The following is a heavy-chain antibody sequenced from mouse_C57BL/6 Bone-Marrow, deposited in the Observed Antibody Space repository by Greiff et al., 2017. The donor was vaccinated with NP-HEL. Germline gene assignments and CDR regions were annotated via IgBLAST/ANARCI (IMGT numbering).Heavy chain of an antibody. CDR1: GFTFSDYY. Sequence: EVKLVESEGGLVQPGSSMKLSCTASGFTFSDYYMAWVRQVPEKGLEWVANINYDGSSTYYLDSLKSRFIISRDNAKNILYLQISSLKSEDTATYYCARGSYYYGSSSYYFDYWGQGTTLTVSS. V-gene: IGHV5-16*01. CDR2: INYDGSST. D-gene: IGHD1-1*01. J-gene: IGHJ2*01. CDR3: ARGSYYYGSSSYYFDY.